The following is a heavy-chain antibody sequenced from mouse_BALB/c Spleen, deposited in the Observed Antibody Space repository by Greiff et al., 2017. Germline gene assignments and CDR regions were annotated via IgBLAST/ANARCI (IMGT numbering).Heavy chain of an antibody. J-gene: IGHJ2*01. CDR2: IYWDDDK. D-gene: IGHD1-1*01. V-gene: IGHV8-12*01. Sequence: QVTLKESGPGILQPSQTLSLTCSFSGFSLSTSGMGVSWIRQPSGKGLEWLAHIYWDDDKRYNPSLKSRLTISKDTSRNQVFLKITSVDTAATATDYCARRVPYYYGSILYYFDYWGQGTTLTVSS. CDR3: ARRVPYYYGSILYYFDY. CDR1: GFSLSTSGMG.